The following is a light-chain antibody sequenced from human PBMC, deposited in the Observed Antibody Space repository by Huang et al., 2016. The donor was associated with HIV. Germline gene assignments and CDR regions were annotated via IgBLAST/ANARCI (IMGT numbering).Light chain of an antibody. V-gene: IGKV3-20*01. CDR3: HQYGTSVGT. J-gene: IGKJ1*01. CDR2: AAS. Sequence: EIVLTQSPGTLSLSPGERATLSCGASQTVSNNFLAWYQPKPGQAPRLLIYAASSRATGIPDRFSGSGSRRDFNLTISRLEPEDFAVYYCHQYGTSVGTFGPGTKVDVK. CDR1: QTVSNNF.